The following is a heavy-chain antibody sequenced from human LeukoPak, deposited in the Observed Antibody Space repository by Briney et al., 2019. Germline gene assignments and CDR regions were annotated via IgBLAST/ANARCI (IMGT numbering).Heavy chain of an antibody. J-gene: IGHJ4*02. V-gene: IGHV4-34*01. CDR3: ARAGVVVVAATRCFDY. D-gene: IGHD2-15*01. Sequence: PSETLSLTCAVYGGSFSGYYWSWIRQPPGKGLEWIGEINHSGSTNYNPSLKSRVTISVDTSKNQFSLKLSSVTAADTAVYYCARAGVVVVAATRCFDYWGQGTLVTVSS. CDR1: GGSFSGYY. CDR2: INHSGST.